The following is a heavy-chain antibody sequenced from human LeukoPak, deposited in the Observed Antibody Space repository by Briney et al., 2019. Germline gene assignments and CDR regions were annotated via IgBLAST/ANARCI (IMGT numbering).Heavy chain of an antibody. CDR2: ISISGTKI. CDR1: GFTFSSYW. Sequence: GGSLRLSCAASGFTFSSYWMHWVRQAPGKGLEWVAYISISGTKIYYADSVKGRFTIARDNAKKSVYLQMNSLRVEDTGIYYCAREEAADSSDYWGQGTLVTVAS. J-gene: IGHJ4*02. V-gene: IGHV3-48*01. CDR3: AREEAADSSDY. D-gene: IGHD3-22*01.